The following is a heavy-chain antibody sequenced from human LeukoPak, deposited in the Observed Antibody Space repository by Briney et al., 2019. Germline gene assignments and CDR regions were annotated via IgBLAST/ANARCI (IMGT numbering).Heavy chain of an antibody. Sequence: GGSLRLSCAASGFTFSSYAMIWVRQAPGKGLEWVSAISGSGGDTYYADSAKGRFTISRDNSQNTLYLQMNSLRAEDTAVYYCARDYADYVGYFFFDYWGQGTLVTVSS. CDR3: ARDYADYVGYFFFDY. D-gene: IGHD4-17*01. CDR1: GFTFSSYA. V-gene: IGHV3-23*01. CDR2: ISGSGGDT. J-gene: IGHJ4*02.